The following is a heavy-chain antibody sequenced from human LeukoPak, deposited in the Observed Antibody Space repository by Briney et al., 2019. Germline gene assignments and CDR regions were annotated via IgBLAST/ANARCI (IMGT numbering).Heavy chain of an antibody. CDR1: GGSISGYY. D-gene: IGHD3-16*01. V-gene: IGHV4-59*01. CDR3: ARGAYHFDP. CDR2: IYDTGSI. Sequence: SETLSLTCNVRGGSISGYYWSWIRQSPGKGLEWIGYIYDTGSISYNPSLKSRVTILADTSKNRFSLNLRSVTAADTAVYYCARGAYHFDPWGQGTLVTVSS. J-gene: IGHJ5*02.